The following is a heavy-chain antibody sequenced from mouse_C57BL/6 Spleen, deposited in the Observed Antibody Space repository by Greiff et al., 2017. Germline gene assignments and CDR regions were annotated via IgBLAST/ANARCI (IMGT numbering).Heavy chain of an antibody. V-gene: IGHV1-62-2*01. J-gene: IGHJ3*01. CDR3: ARREDYGYDGSWFAY. D-gene: IGHD2-2*01. CDR2: FYPGSGSI. Sequence: QVQLKQSGAELVKPGASVKLSCKASGYTFTEYTIHWVKQRSGQGLEWIGWFYPGSGSIKYNEKFKDKATLTADKSSSTVYMELSRMTSEDSAVYFCARREDYGYDGSWFAYWGQGTLVTVSA. CDR1: GYTFTEYT.